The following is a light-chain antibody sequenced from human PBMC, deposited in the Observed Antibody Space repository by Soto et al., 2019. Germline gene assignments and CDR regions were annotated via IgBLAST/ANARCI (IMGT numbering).Light chain of an antibody. Sequence: DTVLTKSPGTVSLSPGETDTLTCSASHSVSSTFLAWYQQKPGQAPTLLIYDADTRATGIPDRFSGSGFGTHFTLTISSLEPEDFAMYYCQQSASSVTFGQGTLLEIK. CDR1: HSVSSTF. J-gene: IGKJ5*01. CDR2: DAD. V-gene: IGKV3-20*01. CDR3: QQSASSVT.